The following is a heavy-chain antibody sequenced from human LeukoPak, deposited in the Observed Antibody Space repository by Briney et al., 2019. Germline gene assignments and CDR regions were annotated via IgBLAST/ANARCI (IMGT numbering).Heavy chain of an antibody. Sequence: ASVKVSCXASGYTFTGYYMHWVRLAPGQGLEWMGWINPNSGGTNYAQKFQGRVTMTRDTSISTAYMELSRLRSEDTAVYYCARAPLGRDYDISTGDQTYYYYYMDVWGKGTTVTVSS. CDR3: ARAPLGRDYDISTGDQTYYYYYMDV. D-gene: IGHD3-9*01. CDR2: INPNSGGT. CDR1: GYTFTGYY. V-gene: IGHV1-2*02. J-gene: IGHJ6*03.